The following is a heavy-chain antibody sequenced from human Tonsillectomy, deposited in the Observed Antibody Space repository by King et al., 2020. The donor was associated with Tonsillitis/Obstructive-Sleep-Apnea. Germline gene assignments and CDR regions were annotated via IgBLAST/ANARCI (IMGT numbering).Heavy chain of an antibody. CDR1: GFTVSSNY. V-gene: IGHV3-53*01. CDR3: ARDRRGSPDAFDI. CDR2: IYSGGST. D-gene: IGHD3-16*01. Sequence: EVQLVESGGGLIQPGGSLRLSCAASGFTVSSNYMSWVRQAPGKGLEWVSVIYSGGSTYYADSVKGRFTISRDNSKNTLYLQMNSLRAEDTAVYYCARDRRGSPDAFDIWGQGTMVTVSS. J-gene: IGHJ3*02.